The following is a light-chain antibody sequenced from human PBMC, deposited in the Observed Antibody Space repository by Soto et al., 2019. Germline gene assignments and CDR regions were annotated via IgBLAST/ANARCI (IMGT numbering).Light chain of an antibody. V-gene: IGKV3-20*01. J-gene: IGKJ4*01. CDR1: QSVRSNY. CDR3: QQYGSSPLT. CDR2: DAS. Sequence: EIVLTQSPDTLSLSPGERATLSCRASQSVRSNYLAWYQQKPGQAPRFLIYDASSRATGIPDRFSGSGSGTDFPLTISRLEPEDVAVYYCQQYGSSPLTFGGGTKVEIK.